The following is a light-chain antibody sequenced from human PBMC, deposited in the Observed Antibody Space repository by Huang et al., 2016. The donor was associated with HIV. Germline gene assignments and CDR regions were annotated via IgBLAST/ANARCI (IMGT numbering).Light chain of an antibody. J-gene: IGKJ4*01. Sequence: IVMTQSPATLSVSPGERVTLSCRANRSVSSNLAWYQQRPGQAPRLLIYGSSTLAPGIPARFSGSGSATDFSLTISSLQTEDFALYYCHQYNTWLLSFGGGTRVDI. CDR2: GSS. V-gene: IGKV3-15*01. CDR3: HQYNTWLLS. CDR1: RSVSSN.